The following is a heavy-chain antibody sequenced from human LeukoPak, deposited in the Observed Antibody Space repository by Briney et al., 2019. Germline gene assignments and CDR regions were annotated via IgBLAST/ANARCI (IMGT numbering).Heavy chain of an antibody. D-gene: IGHD2-2*01. CDR2: INWNGGST. Sequence: GGSLRLSCAASGFTFSSYAMSWVRQAPGKGLEWVSGINWNGGSTGYADSVKGRFTISRDNAKNSLYLQMNSLRAEDTALYYCARDFRYCSSTSCYAGYWGQGTLVTVSS. CDR1: GFTFSSYA. CDR3: ARDFRYCSSTSCYAGY. J-gene: IGHJ4*02. V-gene: IGHV3-20*04.